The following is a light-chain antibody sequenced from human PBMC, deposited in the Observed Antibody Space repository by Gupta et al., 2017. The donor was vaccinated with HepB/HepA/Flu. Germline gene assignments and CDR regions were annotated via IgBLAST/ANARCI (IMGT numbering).Light chain of an antibody. CDR1: QSVLYSSNNKNY. CDR3: QQYYSTPYT. Sequence: DIVMTQSPDSQAVSLGERATINCKSSQSVLYSSNNKNYLAWYQQKPGQPPKLLIYWASTRESGVPDRFSGSGSGTDFTLTISSLQAEDVAVYYCQQYYSTPYTFGQGTNLEIK. CDR2: WAS. J-gene: IGKJ2*01. V-gene: IGKV4-1*01.